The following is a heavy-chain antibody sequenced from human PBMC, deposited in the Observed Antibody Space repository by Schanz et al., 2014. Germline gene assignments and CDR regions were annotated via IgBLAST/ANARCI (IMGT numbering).Heavy chain of an antibody. CDR2: IIPILGIT. CDR3: ARDGYSVVVISPTESFDI. J-gene: IGHJ3*02. Sequence: QVQLVQSGAEVKQPGASVKVSCKASGGTFSSYTINWVRQAPGQGLEWMGRIIPILGITNVAQTFQDRVTITADKSTSAAYMELSSLRAEDTAVYYCARDGYSVVVISPTESFDIWGQGTMVTVSP. CDR1: GGTFSSYT. V-gene: IGHV1-69*09. D-gene: IGHD2-21*01.